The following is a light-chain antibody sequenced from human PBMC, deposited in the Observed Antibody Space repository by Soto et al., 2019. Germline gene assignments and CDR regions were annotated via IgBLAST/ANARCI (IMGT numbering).Light chain of an antibody. CDR1: QSVTTY. CDR3: QVRSNWWT. CDR2: DAS. Sequence: EIVLTQSPGTLSLSPGERATLSCRASQSVTTYLAWYQQKPGQAPRLLIYDASNRATGIPARFSGSGSGTDFTLTISSLEPEDFAVYYCQVRSNWWTFGQGTKVDIK. J-gene: IGKJ1*01. V-gene: IGKV3-11*01.